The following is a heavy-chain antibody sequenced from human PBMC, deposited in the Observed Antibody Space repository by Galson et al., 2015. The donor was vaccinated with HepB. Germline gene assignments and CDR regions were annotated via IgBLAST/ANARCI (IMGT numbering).Heavy chain of an antibody. Sequence: SLRLSCAASGFTFSSYGMHWVRQAPGKGLEWVAFIRYDGSNKYYADSVKGRFTISRDNSKNTLYLQMNSLRAEDTAVYYCAKLKGKGGGSYDWFDPWGQGTLVTVSS. CDR1: GFTFSSYG. CDR3: AKLKGKGGGSYDWFDP. J-gene: IGHJ5*02. V-gene: IGHV3-30*02. CDR2: IRYDGSNK. D-gene: IGHD1-26*01.